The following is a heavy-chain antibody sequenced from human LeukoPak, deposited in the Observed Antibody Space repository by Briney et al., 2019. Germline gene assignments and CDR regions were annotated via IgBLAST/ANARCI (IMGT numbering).Heavy chain of an antibody. V-gene: IGHV4-4*07. J-gene: IGHJ6*03. Sequence: SETLSLTCTVSGGSISSYYWSWIRQPAGKGLEWIGRIYSSGSTNYNPSLKSRVTMSLDTSKNQFSLQLRSMTAADTAVYYCARERTGIQLPKMDNYYYMDVWGKGTTVTISS. CDR2: IYSSGST. CDR1: GGSISSYY. CDR3: ARERTGIQLPKMDNYYYMDV. D-gene: IGHD5-18*01.